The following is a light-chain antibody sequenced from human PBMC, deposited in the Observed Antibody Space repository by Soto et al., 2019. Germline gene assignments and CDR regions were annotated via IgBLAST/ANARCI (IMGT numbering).Light chain of an antibody. CDR2: DAS. CDR1: QSVSSY. Sequence: EIVLTQSPATLSLSPGERATLSCRASQSVSSYLAWYQQKPGQAPRLLIYDASNRATGIPARFIGSGSGTDFTLTISSLEPEDFAVYYCQQRSNWLWTFGQGTKVDIK. CDR3: QQRSNWLWT. V-gene: IGKV3-11*01. J-gene: IGKJ1*01.